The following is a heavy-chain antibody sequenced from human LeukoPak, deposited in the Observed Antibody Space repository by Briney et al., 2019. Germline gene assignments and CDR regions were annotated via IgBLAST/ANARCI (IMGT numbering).Heavy chain of an antibody. Sequence: GGSLRLSCAASGFTFSSYAMSWVRQAPGKGLEWVSSISSSSSYIYYADSVKGRFTISRDNAKNSLYLQMNSLRVEDTAVYYCARDEPTVTTGPPVGSWGQGTLVTVSS. CDR2: ISSSSSYI. J-gene: IGHJ4*02. V-gene: IGHV3-21*01. CDR3: ARDEPTVTTGPPVGS. CDR1: GFTFSSYA. D-gene: IGHD4-17*01.